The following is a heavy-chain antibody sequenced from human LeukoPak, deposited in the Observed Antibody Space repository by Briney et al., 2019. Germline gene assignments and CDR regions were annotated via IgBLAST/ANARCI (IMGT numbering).Heavy chain of an antibody. V-gene: IGHV3-30*02. CDR1: GFTFRSYG. CDR3: AKDEYYYDSSGSSLGY. D-gene: IGHD3-22*01. Sequence: GGSLRLSCAASGFTFRSYGMHWVRQAPGKGLEWVAFIRHDGKNKYYADSVKGRFTISRDNSKNTLYLQMNSLRAEDTAVYYCAKDEYYYDSSGSSLGYWGQGTLVTVSS. J-gene: IGHJ4*02. CDR2: IRHDGKNK.